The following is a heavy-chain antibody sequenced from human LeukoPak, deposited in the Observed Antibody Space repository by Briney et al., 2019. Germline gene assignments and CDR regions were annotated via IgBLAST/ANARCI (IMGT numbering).Heavy chain of an antibody. Sequence: ASVKVSCKASGYTFTGYYMHWVRQAPGQGLEWMGWIYPNSGGTNYAQKFQGRVTMTRDTSISTAYMELSRLRSDDTAAYYCARDRSSGWYADYWGQGTLVTVSS. CDR2: IYPNSGGT. D-gene: IGHD6-19*01. V-gene: IGHV1-2*02. CDR3: ARDRSSGWYADY. J-gene: IGHJ4*02. CDR1: GYTFTGYY.